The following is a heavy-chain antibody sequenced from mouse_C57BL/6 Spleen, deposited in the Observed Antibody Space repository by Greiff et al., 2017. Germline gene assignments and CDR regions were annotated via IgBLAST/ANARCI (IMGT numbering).Heavy chain of an antibody. Sequence: QVQLQQPGAELVKPGASVKMSCKASGYTFTSYWITWVKQRPGQGLEWIGDIYPGSGSTNYNEKFKSKATLTVDTSSSTAYMQLSSLTSEDSAVYYCARYPSYGNYLDYWGQGTTLTVSS. CDR2: IYPGSGST. V-gene: IGHV1-55*01. D-gene: IGHD2-1*01. J-gene: IGHJ2*01. CDR1: GYTFTSYW. CDR3: ARYPSYGNYLDY.